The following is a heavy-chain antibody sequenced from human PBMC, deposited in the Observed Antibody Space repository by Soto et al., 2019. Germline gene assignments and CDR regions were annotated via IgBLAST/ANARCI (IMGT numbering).Heavy chain of an antibody. CDR3: ARVGYHSSDYLSKWFDP. CDR2: IDYSGST. J-gene: IGHJ5*02. Sequence: SETLSLTFTVSGDSVRSGIYYWSCIRQPPGKRLELIGFIDYSGSTNHNPSLKIRVTISIDTSKNQFSLKLKSVTAADTAVYYCARVGYHSSDYLSKWFDPWGQGTLVTVSS. CDR1: GDSVRSGIYY. V-gene: IGHV4-61*01. D-gene: IGHD3-22*01.